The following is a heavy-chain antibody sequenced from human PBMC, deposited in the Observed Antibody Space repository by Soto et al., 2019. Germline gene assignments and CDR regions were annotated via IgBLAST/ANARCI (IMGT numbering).Heavy chain of an antibody. V-gene: IGHV1-8*02. J-gene: IGHJ6*02. CDR1: GYTFTGYY. CDR3: ARFRYYGSGSYYNRGYYYYGMDV. D-gene: IGHD3-10*01. CDR2: MNPNSGNT. Sequence: ASVKVSCKASGYTFTGYYMHWVRQATGQGLEWMGWMNPNSGNTGYAQKFQGRVTMTRNTSISTAYMELSSLRSEDTAVYYCARFRYYGSGSYYNRGYYYYGMDVWGQGTTVTVSS.